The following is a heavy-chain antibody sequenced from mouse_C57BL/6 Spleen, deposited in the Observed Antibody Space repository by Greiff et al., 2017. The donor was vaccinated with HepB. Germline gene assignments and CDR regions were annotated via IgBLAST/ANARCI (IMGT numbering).Heavy chain of an antibody. CDR1: GFTFSDYG. CDR3: ARRGPITTIVAFYAMDY. D-gene: IGHD1-1*01. Sequence: EVMLVESGGGLVKPGGSLKLSCAASGFTFSDYGMHWVRQAPEKGLEWVAYISSGSSTIYYADTVKGRFTISRDNAKNTLFLQMTSLRSEDTAMYYCARRGPITTIVAFYAMDYWGQGTSVTVSS. V-gene: IGHV5-17*01. J-gene: IGHJ4*01. CDR2: ISSGSSTI.